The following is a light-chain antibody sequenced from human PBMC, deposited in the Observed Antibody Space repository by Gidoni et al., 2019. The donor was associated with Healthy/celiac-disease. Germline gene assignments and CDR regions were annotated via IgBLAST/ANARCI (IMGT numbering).Light chain of an antibody. Sequence: DIVLTQSPATLSLSPGERATPSCRASQSVSSYLAWYQQKPGQAPRLLIYDASNRATGTPARFSGSGSGTDFTLTISSLEPEDFAVYYCQQRSNWPWTFGQGTKVEIK. CDR2: DAS. CDR1: QSVSSY. V-gene: IGKV3-11*01. CDR3: QQRSNWPWT. J-gene: IGKJ1*01.